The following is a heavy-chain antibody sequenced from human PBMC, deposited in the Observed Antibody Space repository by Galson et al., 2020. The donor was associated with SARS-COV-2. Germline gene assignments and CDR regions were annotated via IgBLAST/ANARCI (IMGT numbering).Heavy chain of an antibody. CDR2: IWYDGRNK. CDR3: AREGGSGIVAAPTDY. J-gene: IGHJ4*02. CDR1: GFTFSDCA. D-gene: IGHD6-6*01. V-gene: IGHV3-33*01. Sequence: GESLKISCAASGFTFSDCAMHWVRQAPGKGLEWVAVIWYDGRNKYYADSVKGRFTISRDNSKNTLYLQMNSLRGEETAVYYCAREGGSGIVAAPTDYWGQGTLVTVSS.